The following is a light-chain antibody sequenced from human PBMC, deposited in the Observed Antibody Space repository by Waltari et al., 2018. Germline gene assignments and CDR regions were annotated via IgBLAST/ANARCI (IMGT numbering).Light chain of an antibody. Sequence: EIVLTQSLGTLSLSPGERATLSCRASQSVSRWLAWYQQKPGQPPRLLIYGASSRANGIPDRFSGSGSGTDFSLTISRLEPEDSAVYYCQKYGTLPATFGQGTKVEVK. V-gene: IGKV3-20*01. J-gene: IGKJ1*01. CDR2: GAS. CDR3: QKYGTLPAT. CDR1: QSVSRW.